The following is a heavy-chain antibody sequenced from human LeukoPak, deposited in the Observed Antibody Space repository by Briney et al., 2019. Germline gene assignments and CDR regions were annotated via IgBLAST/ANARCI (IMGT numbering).Heavy chain of an antibody. CDR2: INTNTGNP. CDR1: GYTFTSYA. Sequence: GASVKVSCKASGYTFTSYAMNWVRQAPGQGLEWMGWINTNTGNPTYAQGFTGRFVFSLDTSVSTAYLQISSLKAEDTAVYYCAIGVVGGTMGGRDYWGQGTLVTVSS. V-gene: IGHV7-4-1*02. CDR3: AIGVVGGTMGGRDY. J-gene: IGHJ4*02. D-gene: IGHD1-26*01.